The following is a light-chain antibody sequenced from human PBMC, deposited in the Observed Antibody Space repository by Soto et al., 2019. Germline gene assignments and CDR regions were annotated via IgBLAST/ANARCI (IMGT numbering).Light chain of an antibody. CDR2: EVD. CDR1: SSDIGSYPY. Sequence: QSALTQPASVSGSPGQSITISCTGTSSDIGSYPYVSWDQQNPGNVPKLMIYEVDNGPSGVSNRFSGSQSGNTASLTISGLQADDEADYYCSSYTSTTTPVVFGGGTKVTVL. V-gene: IGLV2-14*01. J-gene: IGLJ2*01. CDR3: SSYTSTTTPVV.